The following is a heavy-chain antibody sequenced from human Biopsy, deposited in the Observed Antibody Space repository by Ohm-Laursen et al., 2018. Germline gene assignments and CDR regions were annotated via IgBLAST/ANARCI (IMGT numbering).Heavy chain of an antibody. Sequence: SDTLSLTCTVSGVSITAYYWGWIRQPPGKGLEWIGSIFYRGSTHYKPSLKSRVNISVDTSKNQFSLKLNSVTAADTAVYYCARDYGTSGYYYVSWGQGTLVTVSS. J-gene: IGHJ5*02. CDR3: ARDYGTSGYYYVS. V-gene: IGHV4-39*01. D-gene: IGHD3-22*01. CDR2: IFYRGST. CDR1: GVSITAYY.